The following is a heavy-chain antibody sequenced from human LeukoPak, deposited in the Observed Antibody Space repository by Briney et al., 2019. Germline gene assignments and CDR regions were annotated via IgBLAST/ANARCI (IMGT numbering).Heavy chain of an antibody. J-gene: IGHJ4*02. CDR3: GRALGGYNYLDY. Sequence: SQTLSHTCAISGDSVSSSRAAWNWIRQSPSRGLEWLGRTYYRSKWYNDYAVSVKSRITINPDTSKNQFSLQLNSVTPEDTAVYYCGRALGGYNYLDYWGQGTLVTVSS. V-gene: IGHV6-1*01. CDR2: TYYRSKWYN. CDR1: GDSVSSSRAA. D-gene: IGHD5-24*01.